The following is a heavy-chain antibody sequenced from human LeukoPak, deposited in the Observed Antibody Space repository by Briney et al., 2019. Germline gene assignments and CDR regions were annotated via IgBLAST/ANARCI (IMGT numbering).Heavy chain of an antibody. Sequence: PSETLSLTCTVSGGSLSPYHWGWIRQPPGKGLEWTGYIYYSGSTNYNPSLNSRVTISVDTSKNQFSLRLSSVTAADTAIYYCARAVSGRFDYWGQGTLVTVSS. CDR2: IYYSGST. J-gene: IGHJ4*02. CDR3: ARAVSGRFDY. CDR1: GGSLSPYH. D-gene: IGHD6-19*01. V-gene: IGHV4-59*08.